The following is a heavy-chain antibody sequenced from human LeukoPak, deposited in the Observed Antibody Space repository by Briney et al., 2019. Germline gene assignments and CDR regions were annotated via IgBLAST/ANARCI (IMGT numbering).Heavy chain of an antibody. V-gene: IGHV7-4-1*01. D-gene: IGHD2-15*01. CDR3: TRGLGFCSAGSCAFDS. CDR2: INTNTGSP. Sequence: ASVKVSCKASGYTFTTNAMNWVRQAPGQGLEWMGWINTNTGSPKYAQGFTGRVVFSVDTSVSAAYLQIFSLEAQDTAVYYCTRGLGFCSAGSCAFDSWGQGTLVTVSS. J-gene: IGHJ4*02. CDR1: GYTFTTNA.